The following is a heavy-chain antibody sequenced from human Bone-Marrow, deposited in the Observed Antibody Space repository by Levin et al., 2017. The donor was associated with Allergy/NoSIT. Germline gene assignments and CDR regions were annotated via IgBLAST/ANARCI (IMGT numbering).Heavy chain of an antibody. CDR2: ISDDDTTK. V-gene: IGHV3-30-3*01. CDR3: ARDRGDGGADAFDV. D-gene: IGHD3-16*01. CDR1: GFTFSGYV. J-gene: IGHJ3*01. Sequence: GGSLRLSCVASGFTFSGYVMHWVRQAPGRGLEWVSVISDDDTTKYYADSVKGRFTISRDNSEDTLYLQLNSLRADDTALYYCARDRGDGGADAFDVWGQGTMVTVSS.